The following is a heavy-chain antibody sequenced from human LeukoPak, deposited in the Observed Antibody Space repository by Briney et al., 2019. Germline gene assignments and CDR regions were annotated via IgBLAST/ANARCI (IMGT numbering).Heavy chain of an antibody. CDR1: GFTFSDYY. CDR2: ISSSGSTI. Sequence: PGGSLRLSCAASGFTFSDYYMSWIRQAPGKGLEWVSYISSSGSTIYYADSVKGRFTISRDNSKNTLYLQMNSLRAEDTAVYYCARDRWYDSSGSMGALDMWGQGTMVTVSS. D-gene: IGHD3-22*01. CDR3: ARDRWYDSSGSMGALDM. J-gene: IGHJ3*02. V-gene: IGHV3-11*04.